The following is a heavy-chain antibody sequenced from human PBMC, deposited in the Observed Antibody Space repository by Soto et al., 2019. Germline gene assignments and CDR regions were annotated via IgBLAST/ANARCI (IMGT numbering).Heavy chain of an antibody. V-gene: IGHV5-51*01. CDR1: GYSVTSYW. CDR3: ARRYYGMDV. CDR2: IYPGDSDT. Sequence: LXESLTISCKGSGYSVTSYWIGLVRQMPGKGLEWMGIIYPGDSDTRYSPSFQGQVTISADKSISTAYLQWSSLKASDTAMYYCARRYYGMDVWGQGTTVTVSS. J-gene: IGHJ6*02.